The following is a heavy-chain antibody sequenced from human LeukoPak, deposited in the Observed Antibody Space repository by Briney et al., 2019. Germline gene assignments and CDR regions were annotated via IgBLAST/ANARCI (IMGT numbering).Heavy chain of an antibody. CDR1: GGSFSGYY. D-gene: IGHD6-19*01. CDR2: INHSGST. J-gene: IGHJ4*02. CDR3: ARGDSRYSSGLHFDY. V-gene: IGHV4-34*01. Sequence: PSETLSLTCAVYGGSFSGYYWSWIRQPPGKGLEWIGEINHSGSTNYNPSLKSRVTISVDTSKNQFSLKLSSVTAADTAVYYCARGDSRYSSGLHFDYWGQGTLVTVSS.